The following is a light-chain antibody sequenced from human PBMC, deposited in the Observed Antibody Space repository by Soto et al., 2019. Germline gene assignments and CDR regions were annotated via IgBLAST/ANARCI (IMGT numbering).Light chain of an antibody. CDR2: GAS. J-gene: IGKJ1*01. CDR1: QSVSSN. CDR3: QQYNNWPWT. Sequence: EIVLTQSPGTLSLSPGERATLSCRASQSVSSNLAWYQQKPGQAPRLLIYGASTRATGIPARFSGSGSGTEFTLTISSLQSEDFAVYYCQQYNNWPWTFGQGTKVDI. V-gene: IGKV3-15*01.